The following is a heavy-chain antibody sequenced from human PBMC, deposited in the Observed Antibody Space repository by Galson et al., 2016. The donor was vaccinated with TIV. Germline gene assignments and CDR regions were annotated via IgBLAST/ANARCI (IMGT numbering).Heavy chain of an antibody. CDR2: IFYTGSI. Sequence: ETLSLTCSISGDSINSGRYYWGWIRQSPGKGLEWPASIFYTGSIHANPSLESRLTMSVDTFQSRISLKLRSMSATDTAVYYCVRRRAMSRRGFAHWGRGILVTVSS. CDR3: VRRRAMSRRGFAH. V-gene: IGHV4-39*02. D-gene: IGHD2-2*01. J-gene: IGHJ4*01. CDR1: GDSINSGRYY.